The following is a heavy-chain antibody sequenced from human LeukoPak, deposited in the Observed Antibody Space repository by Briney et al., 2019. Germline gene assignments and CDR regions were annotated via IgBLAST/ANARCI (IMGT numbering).Heavy chain of an antibody. CDR3: ATTYGSGSYYRDY. Sequence: PGGSLRPSCAASGFTVSSNYMSWVRQAPGKGLEWVSVIYSGGSTYYADSVKGRFTISRHNSKNTLYLQMNSLRAEDTAVYYCATTYGSGSYYRDYWGQGTLVTVSS. CDR1: GFTVSSNY. D-gene: IGHD3-10*01. CDR2: IYSGGST. J-gene: IGHJ4*02. V-gene: IGHV3-53*04.